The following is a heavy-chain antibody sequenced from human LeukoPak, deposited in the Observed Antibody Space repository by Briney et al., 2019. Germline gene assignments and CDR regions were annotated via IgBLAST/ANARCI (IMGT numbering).Heavy chain of an antibody. V-gene: IGHV1-46*01. Sequence: GASVKVSCKASGYTFTSYGISWVRQAPGQGLEWMGLINPSGSSTLYAQKFQGRVTMTRDMSTTTDYMELSSLRSEDTAVYYCARVKVLWFGDFMWFDPWGQGTLVTVSS. J-gene: IGHJ5*02. CDR1: GYTFTSYG. CDR3: ARVKVLWFGDFMWFDP. CDR2: INPSGSST. D-gene: IGHD3-10*01.